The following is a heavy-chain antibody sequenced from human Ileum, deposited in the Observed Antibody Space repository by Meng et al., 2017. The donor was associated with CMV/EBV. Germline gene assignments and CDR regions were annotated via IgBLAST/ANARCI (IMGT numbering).Heavy chain of an antibody. J-gene: IGHJ4*02. V-gene: IGHV3-74*01. D-gene: IGHD4-17*01. CDR2: INSDGTIT. CDR3: ARDGNYGDYDY. Sequence: GESLKISCVASGFTFSSYWMHWVRQAPGKGLVWVSRINSDGTITHYADSVKGRFTISRDNAKNTLYLQVNSLRAEDTAVYYCARDGNYGDYDYWGQGTLVTVS. CDR1: GFTFSSYW.